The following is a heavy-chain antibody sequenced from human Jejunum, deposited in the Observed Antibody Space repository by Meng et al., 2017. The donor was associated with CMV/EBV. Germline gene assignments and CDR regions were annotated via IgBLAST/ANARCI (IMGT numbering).Heavy chain of an antibody. CDR2: IRTYNGNT. CDR1: GYTFTSYG. J-gene: IGHJ4*02. D-gene: IGHD2-21*02. V-gene: IGHV1-18*01. CDR3: ARGVVTMTRFYFDY. Sequence: GYTFTSYGISWVRQAPGQGLEWMGWIRTYNGNTHYAQKLQGRATMTTDTSTSTAYMEVRSLKSDDTAVYYCARGVVTMTRFYFDYWGQGTLVTVSS.